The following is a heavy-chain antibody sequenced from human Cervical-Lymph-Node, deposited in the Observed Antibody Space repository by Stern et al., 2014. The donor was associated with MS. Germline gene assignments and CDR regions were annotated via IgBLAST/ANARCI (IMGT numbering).Heavy chain of an antibody. D-gene: IGHD3-22*01. CDR1: GYTFTSYG. Sequence: VQLVESGAEVKKPGASVKVSCKASGYTFTSYGISWVRQAPGQGLEWMGWISAYNGNTNYAQKLQGRVTMTTDTSTSTAYMELRSLRSDDTAVYYCARTYYYDSSGYDYYYYGMDVWGQGTTVTVSS. CDR2: ISAYNGNT. CDR3: ARTYYYDSSGYDYYYYGMDV. J-gene: IGHJ6*02. V-gene: IGHV1-18*01.